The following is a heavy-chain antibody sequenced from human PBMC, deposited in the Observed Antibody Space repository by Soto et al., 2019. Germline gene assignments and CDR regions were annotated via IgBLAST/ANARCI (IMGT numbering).Heavy chain of an antibody. CDR1: DYSINSGYY. D-gene: IGHD3-22*01. J-gene: IGHJ3*02. CDR3: ARESKYYYDSSGYSHAFDI. Sequence: SETLSLTCAVSDYSINSGYYWGWIRQPPGKGLEWIGSIYHSGRTYYNPSLKSRVTISVDTSKNQFSLKLSSVTAADTAVYYCARESKYYYDSSGYSHAFDIWGQGTMVTV. CDR2: IYHSGRT. V-gene: IGHV4-38-2*02.